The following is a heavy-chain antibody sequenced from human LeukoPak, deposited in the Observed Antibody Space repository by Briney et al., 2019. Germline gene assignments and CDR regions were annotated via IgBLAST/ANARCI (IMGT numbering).Heavy chain of an antibody. CDR2: IIPIFGTA. J-gene: IGHJ4*02. D-gene: IGHD6-13*01. CDR3: ARDDAGDPFIAAAGTESLGY. V-gene: IGHV1-69*13. CDR1: GGTFSSYA. Sequence: GASAKVSCKASGGTFSSYAISWVRQAPGQGLEWMGGIIPIFGTANYAQKFQGRVTITADESTSTAYMELSSLRSEDTAVYYCARDDAGDPFIAAAGTESLGYWGQGTLVTVSS.